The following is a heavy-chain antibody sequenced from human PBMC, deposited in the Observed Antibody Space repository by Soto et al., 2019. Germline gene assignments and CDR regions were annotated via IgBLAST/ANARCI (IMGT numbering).Heavy chain of an antibody. Sequence: SETLSLTCTVSGASVNSENYYWSWIRQPPGKGLEWIGYVYYSGSTNYDPSLKSRATISLDTYRNQFSLKMTSMTSADTAFYYCARGVFRFLQWFDPWGQGTLVTVSS. CDR3: ARGVFRFLQWFDP. D-gene: IGHD3-3*01. J-gene: IGHJ5*02. CDR2: VYYSGST. V-gene: IGHV4-61*01. CDR1: GASVNSENYY.